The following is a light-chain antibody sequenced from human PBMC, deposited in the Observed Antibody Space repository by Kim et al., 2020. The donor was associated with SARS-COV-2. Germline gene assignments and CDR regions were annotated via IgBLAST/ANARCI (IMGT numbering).Light chain of an antibody. CDR2: HVS. CDR1: SRDIGAYTY. V-gene: IGLV2-14*04. CDR3: SSFTTSDAWV. J-gene: IGLJ3*02. Sequence: GQSITISCTGTSRDIGAYTYVSCCQQHPGNAPKLLIFHVSKRPSGVSSRFSGSKSANTASLTISGLQAEDEADYYCSSFTTSDAWVFGGGTKVTVL.